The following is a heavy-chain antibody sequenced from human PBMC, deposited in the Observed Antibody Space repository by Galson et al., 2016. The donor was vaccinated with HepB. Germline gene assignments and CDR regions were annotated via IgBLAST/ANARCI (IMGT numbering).Heavy chain of an antibody. D-gene: IGHD3-10*01. V-gene: IGHV3-53*01. CDR2: IYTAGNT. Sequence: SLRLSCAVSGFSVSTNYMSWVRQAPGKGLEWVSIIYTAGNTYYTDSVQGRFTISRDNAQNTLYLQMTSLTGEDTSVYYCARGPGYYSASGRPWDYNPMDVWGQGTTVIVSS. CDR1: GFSVSTNY. J-gene: IGHJ6*02. CDR3: ARGPGYYSASGRPWDYNPMDV.